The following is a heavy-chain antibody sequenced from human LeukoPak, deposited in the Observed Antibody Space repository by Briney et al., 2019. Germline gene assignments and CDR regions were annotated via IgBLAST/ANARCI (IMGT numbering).Heavy chain of an antibody. CDR2: ISGSGGST. D-gene: IGHD3-9*01. CDR3: AKDVRYFDWLIFDY. J-gene: IGHJ4*02. CDR1: GFTFSSYA. V-gene: IGHV3-23*01. Sequence: GGSLRPSCPASGFTFSSYAMSWVRQAPGKGLEWLPAISGSGGSTYYAASVKGRFAISRDNSKNTLYLQMNSLRAEDTAVYYCAKDVRYFDWLIFDYWGQGTLVTVSS.